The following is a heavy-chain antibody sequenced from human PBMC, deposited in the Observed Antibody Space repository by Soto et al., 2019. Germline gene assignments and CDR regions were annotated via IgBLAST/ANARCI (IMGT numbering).Heavy chain of an antibody. Sequence: SETLSLTCAVYGGSFIGYYCIFIRHPPVKGLEWIVEINHSGSTNYNPSLKSRVTISVDTSKNQFSLKLSSVTAADTAVYYCARGRCSGGSCYAWFDPWGQGTLVTVSS. J-gene: IGHJ5*02. V-gene: IGHV4-34*01. CDR2: INHSGST. CDR1: GGSFIGYY. CDR3: ARGRCSGGSCYAWFDP. D-gene: IGHD2-15*01.